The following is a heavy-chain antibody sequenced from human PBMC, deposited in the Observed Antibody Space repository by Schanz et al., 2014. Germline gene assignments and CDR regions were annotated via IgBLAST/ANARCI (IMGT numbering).Heavy chain of an antibody. V-gene: IGHV3-53*01. CDR3: AKEIYSGSHYGWFDP. CDR1: GFTVSSNY. CDR2: VYMSAAST. J-gene: IGHJ5*02. D-gene: IGHD1-26*01. Sequence: EVQLVESGGGLIQPGGSLRLSCAVSGFTVSSNYMSWVRQAPGKGLEWVSTVYMSAASTRYADSVKGRFTISRDNSNHTLYLQMNSLGADDTAVYYCAKEIYSGSHYGWFDPWGQGTLVTVSS.